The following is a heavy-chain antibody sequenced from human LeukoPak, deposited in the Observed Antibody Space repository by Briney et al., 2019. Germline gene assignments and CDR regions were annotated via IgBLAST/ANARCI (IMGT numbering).Heavy chain of an antibody. CDR2: IYYSGST. Sequence: SETLSLTCTVSGGSVSSGSYYWSWIRQHPGKGLEWIGYIYYSGSTYYNPSLKSRVTISVDTSKNQFSLKLSSVTAADTAVYYCARHQGVPAAFDIWGQGTMVTVSS. V-gene: IGHV4-31*03. CDR3: ARHQGVPAAFDI. D-gene: IGHD2-2*01. CDR1: GGSVSSGSYY. J-gene: IGHJ3*02.